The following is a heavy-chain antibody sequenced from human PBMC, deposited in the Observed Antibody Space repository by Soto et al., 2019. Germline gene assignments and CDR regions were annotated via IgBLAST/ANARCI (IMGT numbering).Heavy chain of an antibody. J-gene: IGHJ5*02. V-gene: IGHV4-30-4*01. CDR3: ARGVTVFGLVSRFWFDP. Sequence: NPSETLSLTCTVSGGSISSGDYSWSWVRQSPGKGLEWIGHTYNSGITYYNPSLKSRVVISIDTSRNQFSLRLNSLTAADRAVYFCARGVTVFGLVSRFWFDPWGQGTVVTVSS. D-gene: IGHD3-3*01. CDR1: GGSISSGDYS. CDR2: TYNSGIT.